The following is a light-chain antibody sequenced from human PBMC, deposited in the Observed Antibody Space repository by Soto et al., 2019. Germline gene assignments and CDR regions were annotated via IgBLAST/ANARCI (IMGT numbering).Light chain of an antibody. CDR3: AVWDDSLNGFFA. J-gene: IGLJ1*01. CDR2: DNN. CDR1: SSNIGSNA. Sequence: QSALTQAPPASGTPGQRVTISCSGSSSNIGSNAVSWYQQLPGTAPKLLIYDNNRRPSGVPDRFSASKSGTSASLAISGLRSEDEADYYCAVWDDSLNGFFAFGTGTKVTVL. V-gene: IGLV1-44*01.